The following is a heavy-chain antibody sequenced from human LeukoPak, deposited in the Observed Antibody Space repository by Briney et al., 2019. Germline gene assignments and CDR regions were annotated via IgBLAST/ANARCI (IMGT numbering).Heavy chain of an antibody. J-gene: IGHJ5*02. CDR2: IYTSGST. D-gene: IGHD1-26*01. CDR3: AXXXXXGATENWFDP. Sequence: SETLSLTCTVSGGSISSYYWSWIRQPAGKGLEWIGRIYTSGSTNYNPSLKSRVTMSVDTSKNQFSLKLSSVTAADTAVYYCAXXXXXGATENWFDPWGQGTLVTVSS. CDR1: GGSISSYY. V-gene: IGHV4-4*07.